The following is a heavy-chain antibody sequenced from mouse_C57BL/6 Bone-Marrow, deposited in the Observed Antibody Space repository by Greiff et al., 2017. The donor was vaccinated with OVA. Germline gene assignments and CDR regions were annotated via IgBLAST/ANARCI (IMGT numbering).Heavy chain of an antibody. CDR1: GYTFTSYT. CDR2: INPSSGYT. CDR3: AKFYYRYCDV. Sequence: QVQLQQSGAELARPGASVKMSCKASGYTFTSYTMHWVKQRPGQGLEWIGYINPSSGYTKYNQKFKDKATLTADKSSSTAYMHLSSLTSEDSAVYYCAKFYYRYCDVWGTGTAVTVSS. J-gene: IGHJ1*03. V-gene: IGHV1-4*01.